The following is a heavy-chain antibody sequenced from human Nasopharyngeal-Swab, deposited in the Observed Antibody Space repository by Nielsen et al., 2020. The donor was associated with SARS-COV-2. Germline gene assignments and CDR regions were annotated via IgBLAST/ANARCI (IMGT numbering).Heavy chain of an antibody. CDR2: ISYDGSNK. J-gene: IGHJ4*02. V-gene: IGHV3-30-3*01. CDR1: GFTFSSYA. D-gene: IGHD2-15*01. CDR3: ARDEGCFDY. Sequence: GESLKISCAASGFTFSSYAMHWVRQAPGKGLEWVAVISYDGSNKYYAGSVKGRFTISRDNSKNTLYLQMNSLRAEDTAVYYCARDEGCFDYWGQGTLVTVSS.